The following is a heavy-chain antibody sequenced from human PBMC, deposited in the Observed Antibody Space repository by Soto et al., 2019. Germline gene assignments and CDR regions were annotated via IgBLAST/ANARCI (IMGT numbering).Heavy chain of an antibody. J-gene: IGHJ6*02. D-gene: IGHD2-2*01. Sequence: QVQLVQSGAEVKKPGSSVKISCKASGGTFSSYAISWVRQAPGQGLEWMGGIIPISGTANYAQKFQGRVTITAEESTSKAYMELSSLRSEDTAVYYCARSQGSSTSLEIYYYYYYGMDDWGHGTKVTVYS. CDR2: IIPISGTA. CDR1: GGTFSSYA. V-gene: IGHV1-69*01. CDR3: ARSQGSSTSLEIYYYYYYGMDD.